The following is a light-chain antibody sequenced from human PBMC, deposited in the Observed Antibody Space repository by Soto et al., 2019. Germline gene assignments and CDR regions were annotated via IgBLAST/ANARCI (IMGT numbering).Light chain of an antibody. CDR2: KAS. V-gene: IGKV1-5*03. CDR1: QSISTW. J-gene: IGKJ1*01. CDR3: QQYSSHWT. Sequence: DIQMTQSPSTLSASVGDRVTIACRASQSISTWLAWYQQKPGKAPKLLIHKASNLETGVPSSFSGSGSGTEFTLTISSLQPDDFATYYCQQYSSHWTFGQGTKVEIK.